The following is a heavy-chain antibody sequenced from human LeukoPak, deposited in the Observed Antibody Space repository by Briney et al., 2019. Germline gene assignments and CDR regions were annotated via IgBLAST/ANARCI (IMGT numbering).Heavy chain of an antibody. Sequence: GGSLRLSCAASGFRLSTYWMSWARQAPGKGLEWVANIKQDGSHKNYVDSVKGRFTISRDNAKNSLYLQMNSLRAEDTAVYYCARHVVGVGFDYWGQGTLVTVSS. D-gene: IGHD3-22*01. CDR3: ARHVVGVGFDY. J-gene: IGHJ4*02. CDR2: IKQDGSHK. V-gene: IGHV3-7*01. CDR1: GFRLSTYW.